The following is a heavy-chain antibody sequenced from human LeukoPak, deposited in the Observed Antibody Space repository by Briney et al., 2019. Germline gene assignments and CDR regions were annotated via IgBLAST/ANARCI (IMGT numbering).Heavy chain of an antibody. CDR1: GGSISSSSYY. CDR3: ARHGPVRSSGWYGPSRNWYNWFDP. D-gene: IGHD6-19*01. CDR2: INHSGST. J-gene: IGHJ5*02. V-gene: IGHV4-39*01. Sequence: SETLSLTCTVSGGSISSSSYYWGWIRQPPGKGLEWIGEINHSGSTNYNPSLKSRVTISVDTSKNQFSLKLSSVTAADTAVYYCARHGPVRSSGWYGPSRNWYNWFDPWGQGTLVTVSS.